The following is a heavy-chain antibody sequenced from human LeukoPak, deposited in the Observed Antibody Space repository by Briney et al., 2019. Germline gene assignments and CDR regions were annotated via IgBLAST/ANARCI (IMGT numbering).Heavy chain of an antibody. CDR1: GGSISSYY. CDR2: IYTSGST. J-gene: IGHJ4*02. V-gene: IGHV4-4*07. Sequence: SETLSLTCTVSGGSISSYYWSWIRQPAGKGLEWTGRIYTSGSTNYNPSLKSRVTMSVDTSKNQFSLKLSSVTAADTAVYYCARGWYYYGSGTLFDYWGQGTLVTVSS. D-gene: IGHD3-10*01. CDR3: ARGWYYYGSGTLFDY.